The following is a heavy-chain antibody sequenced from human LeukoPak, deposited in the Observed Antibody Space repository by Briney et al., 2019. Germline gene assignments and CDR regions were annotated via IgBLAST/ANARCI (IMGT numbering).Heavy chain of an antibody. CDR3: ARIEGSYSYFDY. CDR1: GFTFSSFS. CDR2: ITSSSGYT. V-gene: IGHV3-21*01. Sequence: SGGSLRLSCAASGFTFSSFSMNWVRQAPGKGLEWVSSITSSSGYTYYADSVKGRFTISRDNAKNSLYLQMNSLSAEDTAVYYCARIEGSYSYFDYWGQGTLVTVSS. D-gene: IGHD1-26*01. J-gene: IGHJ4*02.